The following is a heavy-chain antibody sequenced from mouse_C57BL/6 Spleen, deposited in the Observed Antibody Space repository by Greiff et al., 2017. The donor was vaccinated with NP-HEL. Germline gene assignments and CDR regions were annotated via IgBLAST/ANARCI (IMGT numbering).Heavy chain of an antibody. J-gene: IGHJ2*01. CDR2: IDPEDGET. CDR3: ARWDSNFDY. Sequence: EVQLQQSGAELVKPGASVKLSCKASGFNIKDYYMHWVKQRTEQGLEWIGRIDPEDGETKYAPKFQGTATITADTSSNTACLRLSILTAEDTAFYYCARWDSNFDYWGQGTTLTVSS. D-gene: IGHD2-5*01. V-gene: IGHV14-2*01. CDR1: GFNIKDYY.